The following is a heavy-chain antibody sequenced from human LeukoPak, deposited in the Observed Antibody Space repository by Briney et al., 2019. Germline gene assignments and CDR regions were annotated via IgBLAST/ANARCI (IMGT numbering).Heavy chain of an antibody. J-gene: IGHJ6*03. CDR2: INHSGST. V-gene: IGHV4-34*01. CDR1: GGSFSGYY. CDR3: ARGPPVGDFWSGYYYYYYYMDV. Sequence: KPSETLSLTCAVYGGSFSGYYWSWIRQPPGKGLEWIGEINHSGSTNYNPSLKSRVIISVDTSKNQFSLKLSSVTAADTAVYYFARGPPVGDFWSGYYYYYYYMDVWGKGTTVTVSS. D-gene: IGHD3-3*01.